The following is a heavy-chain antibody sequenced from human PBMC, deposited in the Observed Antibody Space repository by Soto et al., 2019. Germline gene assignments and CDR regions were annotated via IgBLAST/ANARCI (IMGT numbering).Heavy chain of an antibody. Sequence: EVQLLQSGGGLVQPGGSLRLSCTASGFTFGTYVMSWVRQAPGKGLEWVSVIYSGGSTYYADSVKGRFTISRDNSKNTLYLQMNSLRAEDTAVYYCAREALRYFDWSTPGPPYWYFDLWGRGTLVTVSS. CDR1: GFTFGTYV. CDR3: AREALRYFDWSTPGPPYWYFDL. CDR2: IYSGGST. J-gene: IGHJ2*01. D-gene: IGHD3-9*01. V-gene: IGHV3-23*03.